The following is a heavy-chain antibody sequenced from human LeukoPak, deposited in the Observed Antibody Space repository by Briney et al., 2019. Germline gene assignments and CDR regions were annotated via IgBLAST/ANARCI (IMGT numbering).Heavy chain of an antibody. CDR2: IKSKDDGGAI. V-gene: IGHV3-15*01. D-gene: IGHD3-3*01. Sequence: GGSLRLSCAASGLPFSKAWMSWVRQAPGKGLEWVGRIKSKDDGGAIDYAAVVQGRFTISRDDSKNTLYLQMNSLKTEDTAVYYCVQTYDRGPGNYWGQGTLVTVSS. CDR1: GLPFSKAW. J-gene: IGHJ4*02. CDR3: VQTYDRGPGNY.